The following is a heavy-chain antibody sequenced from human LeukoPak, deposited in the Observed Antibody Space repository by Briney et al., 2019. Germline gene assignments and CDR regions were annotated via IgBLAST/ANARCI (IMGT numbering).Heavy chain of an antibody. Sequence: GGSLRLSCAASGFTFSSHGMHWVRQAPGKGLEWVAVISYDGSNKYYADSVKGRFTISRDNSKNTLYLQMNSLRAEDTAVYYCAKDYCSSTSCSIFDYWGQGTLVTVSS. D-gene: IGHD2-2*01. CDR2: ISYDGSNK. J-gene: IGHJ4*02. CDR3: AKDYCSSTSCSIFDY. CDR1: GFTFSSHG. V-gene: IGHV3-30*18.